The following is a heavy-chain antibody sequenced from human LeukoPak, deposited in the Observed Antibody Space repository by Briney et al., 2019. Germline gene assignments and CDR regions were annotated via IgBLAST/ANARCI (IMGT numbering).Heavy chain of an antibody. CDR2: IYSGGST. Sequence: GGSLRLSCAASGFTVSSNYMSWVRQAPGKGLEWVSVIYSGGSTYYADSVKGRFTISRDNSKNTLYLQMNSLRAEDTAVYYCAKHENAAQYGAYYYDSSGYSPFDYWGQGTLVTVSS. J-gene: IGHJ4*02. CDR3: AKHENAAQYGAYYYDSSGYSPFDY. V-gene: IGHV3-53*01. D-gene: IGHD3-22*01. CDR1: GFTVSSNY.